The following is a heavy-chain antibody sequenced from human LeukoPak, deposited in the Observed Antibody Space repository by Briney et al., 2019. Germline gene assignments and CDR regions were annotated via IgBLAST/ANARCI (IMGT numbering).Heavy chain of an antibody. Sequence: PGGSLRLSCAASGFTFSDYYMSWIRQASGRGLEWVGRIRSKANSYATAYAASVKGRFTISRDDSKNTAYLQMNSLKTEDTAVYYCCGSYYDSGGYNVASYWGQGTLVTVSS. V-gene: IGHV3-73*01. J-gene: IGHJ4*02. CDR2: IRSKANSYAT. CDR3: CGSYYDSGGYNVASY. CDR1: GFTFSDYY. D-gene: IGHD3-22*01.